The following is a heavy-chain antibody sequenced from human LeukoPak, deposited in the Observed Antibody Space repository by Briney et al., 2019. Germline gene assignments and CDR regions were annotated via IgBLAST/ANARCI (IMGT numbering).Heavy chain of an antibody. CDR2: ISSSGSTI. CDR1: GFTFSSYE. D-gene: IGHD6-13*01. CDR3: AKEGSIAAAGIFDY. V-gene: IGHV3-48*03. Sequence: GGSLRLSCAASGFTFSSYEMNWVRQAPGKGLEWVSYISSSGSTIYYADSVKGRFTISRDNAKNSLYLQMNSLRAEDTAVYYCAKEGSIAAAGIFDYWGQGTLVTVSS. J-gene: IGHJ4*02.